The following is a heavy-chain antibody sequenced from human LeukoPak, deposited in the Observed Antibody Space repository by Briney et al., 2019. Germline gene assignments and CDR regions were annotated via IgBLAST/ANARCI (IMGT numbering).Heavy chain of an antibody. CDR3: ASSIVAGMYYYYMDV. D-gene: IGHD5-12*01. CDR2: IYHSGST. J-gene: IGHJ6*03. Sequence: PSETLSLTCTVSGYSISSGYYWGWVRQPPGKGLEWIGSIYHSGSTYYNPSLKSRVTISVDTSKNQFSLKLSSVTAADTAVYYCASSIVAGMYYYYMDVWGKGTTVTISS. V-gene: IGHV4-38-2*02. CDR1: GYSISSGYY.